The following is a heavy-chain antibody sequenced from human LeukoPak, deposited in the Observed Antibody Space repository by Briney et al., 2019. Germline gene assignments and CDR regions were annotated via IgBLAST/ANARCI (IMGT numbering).Heavy chain of an antibody. J-gene: IGHJ4*02. V-gene: IGHV1-8*01. CDR3: ARDVRWQQRGNEFDY. Sequence: ASVKVSCKASGYTFTSYDINWVRQATGQGLEWMGWMNPNSGNTGYAQKFQGRVTMTTDTSTSTAYMELRSLRSDDTAVYYCARDVRWQQRGNEFDYWGQGTLVTVSS. CDR1: GYTFTSYD. D-gene: IGHD6-13*01. CDR2: MNPNSGNT.